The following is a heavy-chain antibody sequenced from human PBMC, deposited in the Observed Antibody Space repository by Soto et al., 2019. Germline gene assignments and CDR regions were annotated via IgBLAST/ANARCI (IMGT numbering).Heavy chain of an antibody. CDR3: ARSPGYRYVDY. CDR1: GYTFTSYA. CDR2: INAGNGNT. Sequence: QVQLVQSGAEVKNPGASVKVSCKASGYTFTSYAMHWVRQAPGQRLEWMGWINAGNGNTKYLQKFQGRVTITRDTSASTAYMELNSLISEDTAVYYCARSPGYRYVDYWGQGTLVTVSS. V-gene: IGHV1-3*01. D-gene: IGHD5-18*01. J-gene: IGHJ4*02.